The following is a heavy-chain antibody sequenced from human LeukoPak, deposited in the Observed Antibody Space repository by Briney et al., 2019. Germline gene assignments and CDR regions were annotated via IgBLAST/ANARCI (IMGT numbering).Heavy chain of an antibody. V-gene: IGHV3-23*01. CDR3: AKDATGTSPYYYFYMDV. CDR1: GFTVSSNS. CDR2: ISGRSASS. J-gene: IGHJ6*03. D-gene: IGHD1-1*01. Sequence: GGSLRLSCAASGFTVSSNSMSWVRQAPGKGLEWVSVISGRSASSYYADSVKGRFTISRDNSKNTLYLQMNSLRAEDTALYFCAKDATGTSPYYYFYMDVWGKGTTVTVSS.